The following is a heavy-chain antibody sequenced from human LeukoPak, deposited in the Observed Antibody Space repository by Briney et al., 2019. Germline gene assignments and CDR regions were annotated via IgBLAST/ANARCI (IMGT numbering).Heavy chain of an antibody. J-gene: IGHJ4*02. V-gene: IGHV5-51*01. Sequence: GESLKISCKSSGYKFRFSSHWIGWVRQMPGKGLEWMGIIYPGDSDIRYSPFFQGQVTISVDTSISTTYLQWSSLKASDTAMYYCARRGDGYNYDYWGQGTLVTVSS. D-gene: IGHD5-24*01. CDR1: GYKFRFSSHW. CDR2: IYPGDSDI. CDR3: ARRGDGYNYDY.